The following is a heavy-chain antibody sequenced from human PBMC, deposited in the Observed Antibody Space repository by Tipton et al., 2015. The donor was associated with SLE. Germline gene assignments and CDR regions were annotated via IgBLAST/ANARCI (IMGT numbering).Heavy chain of an antibody. D-gene: IGHD6-19*01. Sequence: TLSLTCAVYGGSFSGYYWSWIRQPPGKGLEWIGYIYYSGSTNYNPSPKSRVTISVDTSKNQFSLKLSSVTAADTAVYYCASGGGGIAVAGTRRDFDYWGQGTLVTVSS. J-gene: IGHJ4*02. CDR3: ASGGGGIAVAGTRRDFDY. V-gene: IGHV4-34*01. CDR2: IYYSGST. CDR1: GGSFSGYY.